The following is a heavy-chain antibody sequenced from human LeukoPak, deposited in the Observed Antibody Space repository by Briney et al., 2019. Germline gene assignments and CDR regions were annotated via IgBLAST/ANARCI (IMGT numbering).Heavy chain of an antibody. CDR1: GFTFSSHW. V-gene: IGHV3-74*03. J-gene: IGHJ5*02. Sequence: GGSLRLSCAASGFTFSSHWMHWVRQAPGKGLVWVSRINGDGSNTTYADSVKGRFTISRDNAKNSLYLQMNSLRAEDTAVYYCARAFAYGSGSYYKGSWGQGTLVTVSS. D-gene: IGHD3-10*01. CDR2: INGDGSNT. CDR3: ARAFAYGSGSYYKGS.